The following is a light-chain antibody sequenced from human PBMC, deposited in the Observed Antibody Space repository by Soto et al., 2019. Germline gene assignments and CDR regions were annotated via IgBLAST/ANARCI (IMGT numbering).Light chain of an antibody. Sequence: QSALTQPPSASGSPGQSVTISCTGTSSDVGSYDYVSWHQQHPGKAPKLMIYEVNKRPSGVPDRFSGSKSGNTASLTVSGLQAEDEADYYCSSYGGSKHFVFGTGTKLTVL. V-gene: IGLV2-8*01. CDR1: SSDVGSYDY. CDR3: SSYGGSKHFV. CDR2: EVN. J-gene: IGLJ1*01.